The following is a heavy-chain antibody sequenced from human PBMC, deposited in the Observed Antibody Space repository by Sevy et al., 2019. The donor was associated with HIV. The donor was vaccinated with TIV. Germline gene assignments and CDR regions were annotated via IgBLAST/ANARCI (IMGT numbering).Heavy chain of an antibody. V-gene: IGHV3-49*04. D-gene: IGHD1-1*01. Sequence: GGSLRLSCTASGFSFGDYAMNWVRQAPGKGLEWVAFLKNKARGGRLDHAASVKGRFTISRDDSKSIVYLQMNDLRTEDTGVYYCTRWKGALSIFDHWGQGALVTVSS. CDR2: LKNKARGGRL. J-gene: IGHJ4*02. CDR1: GFSFGDYA. CDR3: TRWKGALSIFDH.